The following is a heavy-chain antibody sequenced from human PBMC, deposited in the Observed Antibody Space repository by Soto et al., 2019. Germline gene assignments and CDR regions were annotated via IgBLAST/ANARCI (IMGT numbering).Heavy chain of an antibody. Sequence: PSETLSLTCTVSGVSINGFYWNWIRQSPGKGLEWIGSIYYKGNTDYNPSLSSRVTISIDTSMQQFSLELRSVTAADSAIYYCARDKITPGGHFFQFGMDVWGQGTTVTVSS. CDR2: IYYKGNT. J-gene: IGHJ6*02. V-gene: IGHV4-59*01. D-gene: IGHD1-20*01. CDR1: GVSINGFY. CDR3: ARDKITPGGHFFQFGMDV.